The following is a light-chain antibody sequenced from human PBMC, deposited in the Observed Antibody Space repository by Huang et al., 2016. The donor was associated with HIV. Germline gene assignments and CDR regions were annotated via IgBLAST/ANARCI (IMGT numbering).Light chain of an antibody. CDR2: DAS. CDR1: QNIFNY. Sequence: DIQMTQSPSSLSASLGDRVTITCQASQNIFNYLNWYQQKPGKAPKLLIYDASKLEIGVPLRFSGSGSGTDFTLNINSLEPEDIATYYCQQYVNLPLTFGGGTKVEIK. CDR3: QQYVNLPLT. J-gene: IGKJ4*01. V-gene: IGKV1-33*01.